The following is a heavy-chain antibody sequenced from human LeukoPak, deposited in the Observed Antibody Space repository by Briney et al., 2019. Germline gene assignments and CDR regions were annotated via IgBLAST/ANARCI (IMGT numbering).Heavy chain of an antibody. CDR3: ARGLYSSWSPRGY. D-gene: IGHD6-6*01. Sequence: GGSLRLSCAASGFTFSSYAMHWVRQAPGKGLEWVAVISYDGSNKYYTDSVKGRFTISRDNSKNTLYLQMNSLRAEDTAVYYCARGLYSSWSPRGYWGQGTLVTVSS. CDR1: GFTFSSYA. CDR2: ISYDGSNK. V-gene: IGHV3-30*04. J-gene: IGHJ4*02.